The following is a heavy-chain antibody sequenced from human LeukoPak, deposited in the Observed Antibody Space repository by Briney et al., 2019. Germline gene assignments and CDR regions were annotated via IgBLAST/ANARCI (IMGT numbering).Heavy chain of an antibody. D-gene: IGHD2/OR15-2a*01. CDR3: ARDTIIRGYMDV. Sequence: GASVKVSCKVSGGTFSSYAISWVRQAPGQGLEWMGRIIPIFGTANYAQKFQGRVTITTDESTGTAYMELSSLRSEDTAVYYCARDTIIRGYMDVWGKGTTVTVSS. J-gene: IGHJ6*03. V-gene: IGHV1-69*05. CDR1: GGTFSSYA. CDR2: IIPIFGTA.